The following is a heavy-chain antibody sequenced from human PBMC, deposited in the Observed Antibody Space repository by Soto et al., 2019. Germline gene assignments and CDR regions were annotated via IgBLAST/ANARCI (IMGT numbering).Heavy chain of an antibody. CDR2: INHSGST. V-gene: IGHV4-34*01. D-gene: IGHD4-17*01. CDR1: GGSFSGYY. J-gene: IGHJ6*02. Sequence: NPSETLSLTCAVYGGSFSGYYWSWIRQPPGKGLEWIGEINHSGSTNYNPSLKSRVTISIDTSKNQFSLKLSSVTAADTAVYYCARVVYGDTLYYYYYVLDFSGQGSSVIVSS. CDR3: ARVVYGDTLYYYYYVLDF.